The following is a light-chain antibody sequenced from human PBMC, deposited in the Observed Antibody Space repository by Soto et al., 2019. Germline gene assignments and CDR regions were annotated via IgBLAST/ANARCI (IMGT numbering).Light chain of an antibody. Sequence: VVTQSPGTLSLSLGERATLSCRTSQSVRSRYLAWYQQKPGQAPTLLIYDASSRPGGIPDRFIGSGSGTDFTLTISRLEPKDVAVYYCQQYGDSPYTFGQGTKLEIK. CDR3: QQYGDSPYT. CDR1: QSVRSRY. CDR2: DAS. V-gene: IGKV3-20*01. J-gene: IGKJ2*01.